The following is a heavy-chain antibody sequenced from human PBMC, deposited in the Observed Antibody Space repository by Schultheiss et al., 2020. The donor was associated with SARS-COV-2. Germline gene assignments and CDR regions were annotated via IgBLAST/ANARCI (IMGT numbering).Heavy chain of an antibody. CDR1: GGSISSSSYY. Sequence: SETLSLTCTVSGGSISSSSYYWGWIRQPPGKGLEWIGSIYYSGSTYYNPSLKSRVTISVDTSKNQFSLKLSSVTAADTAVYYCASGVVGGLEYYYYYMDVWGKGTTVTVSS. V-gene: IGHV4-39*01. D-gene: IGHD3-22*01. CDR3: ASGVVGGLEYYYYYMDV. CDR2: IYYSGST. J-gene: IGHJ6*03.